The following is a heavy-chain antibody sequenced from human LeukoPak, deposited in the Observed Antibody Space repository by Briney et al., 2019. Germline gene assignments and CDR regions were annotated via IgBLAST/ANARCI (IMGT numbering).Heavy chain of an antibody. V-gene: IGHV1-8*01. CDR2: MNPNSGNT. CDR3: ARGLYYDSSGYYYDAFDI. Sequence: ASVKVSCKASGYTFTSYGINWVRQATGQGLEWMGWMNPNSGNTGYAQKFQGRVTMTRNTSISTAYMELSSLRSEDTAVYYCARGLYYDSSGYYYDAFDIWGQGTMVTVSS. D-gene: IGHD3-22*01. J-gene: IGHJ3*02. CDR1: GYTFTSYG.